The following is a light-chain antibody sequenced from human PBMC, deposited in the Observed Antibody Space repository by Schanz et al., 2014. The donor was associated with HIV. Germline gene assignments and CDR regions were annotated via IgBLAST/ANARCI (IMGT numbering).Light chain of an antibody. CDR1: QSLGGN. CDR2: DTS. V-gene: IGKV3D-15*01. J-gene: IGKJ1*01. Sequence: EIVMTQSPATLSVSPGERATLSCRASQSLGGNLAWFQHQAGQAPRLLIYDTSTRATGIPARFSGSGSGTEFTLTISSLQSEDFAVYYCQQYSSSPRTFGQGTKVEI. CDR3: QQYSSSPRT.